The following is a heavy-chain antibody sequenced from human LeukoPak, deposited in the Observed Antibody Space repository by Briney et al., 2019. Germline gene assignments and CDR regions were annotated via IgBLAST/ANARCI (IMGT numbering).Heavy chain of an antibody. CDR3: ARGPLIVVVPAPDWEIFDY. Sequence: SETLSLTCTVSGGSISSYYWSWIRQPPGKGLEWIGEINHSGSTNYNPSLKSRVTISVDTSKNQFSLKLSSVTAADTAVYYCARGPLIVVVPAPDWEIFDYWGQGTLVTVSS. D-gene: IGHD2-2*01. V-gene: IGHV4-34*01. J-gene: IGHJ4*02. CDR1: GGSISSYY. CDR2: INHSGST.